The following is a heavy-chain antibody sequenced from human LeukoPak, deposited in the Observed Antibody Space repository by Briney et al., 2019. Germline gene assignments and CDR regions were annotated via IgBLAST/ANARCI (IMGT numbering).Heavy chain of an antibody. J-gene: IGHJ4*02. CDR1: GFTFSSYA. CDR2: ISGSGGST. Sequence: GGSLRLSCAASGFTFSSYAMSWVRQAPGKGLEWVSAISGSGGSTYYADSVKGRFTISRDNSKNTLYLQMNSLRAEDTAAYYCAKGRSSSWYYFDYWGQGTLVTVSS. V-gene: IGHV3-23*01. D-gene: IGHD6-13*01. CDR3: AKGRSSSWYYFDY.